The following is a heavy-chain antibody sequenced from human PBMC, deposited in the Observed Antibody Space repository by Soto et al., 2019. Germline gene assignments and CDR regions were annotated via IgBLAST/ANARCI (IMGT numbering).Heavy chain of an antibody. CDR1: GFTFSSYA. D-gene: IGHD4-17*01. CDR2: VSGSGVST. V-gene: IGHV3-23*01. J-gene: IGHJ5*02. CDR3: AKDHLHDYGDYAT. Sequence: GGSLRLSCAASGFTFSSYAMSWVRQAPGKGLEWVSAVSGSGVSTYYADSVKGRFTISRGNSKNTLYLQMNSLRAEDTAVYYCAKDHLHDYGDYATWGQGTLVTVSS.